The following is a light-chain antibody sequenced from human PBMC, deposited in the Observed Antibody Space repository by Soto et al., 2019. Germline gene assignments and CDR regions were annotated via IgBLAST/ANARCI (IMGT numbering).Light chain of an antibody. Sequence: EIVLTQSPDTLSLSPGERATLSCRASQSVGSSYLAWYQQTPGQAPRLLIYGTSNRATGIPDRFSGSGSGTDFTLTISRLEPEDFAVYYCQQYGNSRWTFGQGTKVEIK. CDR2: GTS. CDR1: QSVGSSY. CDR3: QQYGNSRWT. J-gene: IGKJ1*01. V-gene: IGKV3-20*01.